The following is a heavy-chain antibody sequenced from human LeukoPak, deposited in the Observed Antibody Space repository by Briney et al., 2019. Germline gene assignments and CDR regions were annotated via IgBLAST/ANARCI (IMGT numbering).Heavy chain of an antibody. Sequence: ASVKVSCKASGDTFSIYAISCVRQPPGQGLEWMGGILPIFGTANYAQKFQGRVTITADQSTSTAYMERSSLRSEDTAVYYCAGSYDFWSGYPYWGEGTLVTVSS. CDR1: GDTFSIYA. CDR3: AGSYDFWSGYPY. D-gene: IGHD3-3*01. CDR2: ILPIFGTA. J-gene: IGHJ4*02. V-gene: IGHV1-69*13.